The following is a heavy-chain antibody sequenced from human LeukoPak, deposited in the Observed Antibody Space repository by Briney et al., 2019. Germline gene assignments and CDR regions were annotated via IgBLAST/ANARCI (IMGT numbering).Heavy chain of an antibody. D-gene: IGHD4-23*01. CDR2: ISSSSSYI. CDR1: GFTFSSYS. Sequence: GGSLRLSCAASGFTFSSYSMNWVRQAPGKGLEWVSSISSSSSYIYYADSVKGRFTISRDNAKESLSLQMNSLRAEDTAVYYCARDGDTVLTRGYYYYMDVWGKGTTLTVSS. CDR3: ARDGDTVLTRGYYYYMDV. J-gene: IGHJ6*03. V-gene: IGHV3-21*01.